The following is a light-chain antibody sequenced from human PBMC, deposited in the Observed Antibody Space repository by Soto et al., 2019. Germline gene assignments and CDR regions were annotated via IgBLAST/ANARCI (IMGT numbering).Light chain of an antibody. CDR2: EVS. J-gene: IGLJ3*02. CDR1: SSDVGGYNY. CDR3: SSYTSSSTLWV. V-gene: IGLV2-14*01. Sequence: QSALTQPASVSGSPGQSITISCTGTSSDVGGYNYVSWYQQHPGKVPKLMIYEVSNRPSGVSNRFSGSKSGNTASLTISGLQVEDEADYYCSSYTSSSTLWVFGGGIKLTVL.